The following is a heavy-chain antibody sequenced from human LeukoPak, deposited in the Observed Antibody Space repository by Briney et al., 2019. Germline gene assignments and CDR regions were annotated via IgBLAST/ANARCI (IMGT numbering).Heavy chain of an antibody. Sequence: SETLSLTCTVSGNSISSGDYYWGWIRQPPGKGLEWIGSIYYSGSTYYNPSLKSRVTISVDTSKNQFSLKLSSVTAADTAVYYCARDVWVNDDSSGYYYVGYFDLWGRGTLLTVSS. CDR1: GNSISSGDYY. V-gene: IGHV4-39*07. CDR2: IYYSGST. CDR3: ARDVWVNDDSSGYYYVGYFDL. D-gene: IGHD3-22*01. J-gene: IGHJ2*01.